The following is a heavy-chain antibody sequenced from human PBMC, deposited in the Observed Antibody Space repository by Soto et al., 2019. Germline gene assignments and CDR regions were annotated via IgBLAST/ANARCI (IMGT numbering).Heavy chain of an antibody. J-gene: IGHJ3*02. Sequence: GESLKISCKGSGYSFTSYWIGWVRQAPGKGLEWVAVISYDGSNKYYADSVKGRFTISRDNSKNTLYMQMNSLRAEDTAVYYCEGATGQNAFDIWGQGTMVTVSS. V-gene: IGHV3-30*19. CDR2: ISYDGSNK. CDR3: EGATGQNAFDI. D-gene: IGHD1-26*01. CDR1: GYSFTSYW.